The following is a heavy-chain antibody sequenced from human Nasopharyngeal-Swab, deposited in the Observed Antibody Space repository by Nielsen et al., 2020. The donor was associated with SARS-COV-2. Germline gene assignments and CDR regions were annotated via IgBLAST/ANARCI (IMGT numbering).Heavy chain of an antibody. CDR3: ARGLQGPTYYYGMDV. V-gene: IGHV4-34*01. J-gene: IGHJ6*02. CDR1: GGSFSGYY. Sequence: PETLSLTCAVYGGSFSGYYWSWIRQPPGKGLEWIGEINHSGSTNYNPSLKSRVTISVDTSKNQFSLKLSSVTAADTAVYYCARGLQGPTYYYGMDVWGQGTTVTVSS. CDR2: INHSGST.